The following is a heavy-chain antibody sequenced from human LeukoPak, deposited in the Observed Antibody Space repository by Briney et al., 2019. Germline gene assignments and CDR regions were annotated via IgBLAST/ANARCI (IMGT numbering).Heavy chain of an antibody. J-gene: IGHJ6*02. CDR2: ISSSGSTI. Sequence: PGGSLRLSCAASGFTFSSYEMNWVRQAPGKGLGWVSYISSSGSTIYYADSVKGRFTISRDNAKNSLYLQMNSLRAEDTAVYYCARVLSYYGMDVWGQGTTVTVSS. CDR3: ARVLSYYGMDV. V-gene: IGHV3-48*03. CDR1: GFTFSSYE.